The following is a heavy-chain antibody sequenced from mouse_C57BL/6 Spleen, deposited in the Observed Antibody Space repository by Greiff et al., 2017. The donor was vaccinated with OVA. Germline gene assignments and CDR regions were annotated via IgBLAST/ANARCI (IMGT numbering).Heavy chain of an antibody. V-gene: IGHV1-59*01. CDR3: ARSPYYYGSSDYAMDY. CDR1: GYTFTSYW. J-gene: IGHJ4*01. CDR2: IDPSDSYT. D-gene: IGHD1-1*01. Sequence: QVQLQQSGAELVRPGTSVKLSCKASGYTFTSYWMHWVKQRPGQGLEWIGVIDPSDSYTNYNQKFKGKATLTVDTSSSTAYMQLSSLTSEDSAVYYCARSPYYYGSSDYAMDYWGQGTSGTVSS.